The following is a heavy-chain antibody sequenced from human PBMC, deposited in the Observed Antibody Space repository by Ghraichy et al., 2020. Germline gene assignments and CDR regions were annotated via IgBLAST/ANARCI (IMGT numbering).Heavy chain of an antibody. CDR3: ATTLF. J-gene: IGHJ4*02. D-gene: IGHD3-9*01. CDR2: IHYSGTT. Sequence: SETLSLTCTVSGGSISSYYWSWIRQAPGKGLEWIGYIHYSGTTSYSPSPKSRVTLSVDTSKNQFSLKLTSVTSADTAVYYCATTLFWGQGILVTVSS. V-gene: IGHV4-59*01. CDR1: GGSISSYY.